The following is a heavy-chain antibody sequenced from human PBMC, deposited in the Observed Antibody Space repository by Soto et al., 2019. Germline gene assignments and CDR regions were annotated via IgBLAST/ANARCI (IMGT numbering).Heavy chain of an antibody. D-gene: IGHD6-13*01. J-gene: IGHJ5*02. Sequence: SETLSLTCAVSGYSISSGYYWGWIRQPPGKGLEGIGSIYHSGSTYYNPSLKSRVTISLETYKNQFSLKLSSVTAADTAVYYCARDPVSSWYDPNWFDPWGQGTLVTV. CDR3: ARDPVSSWYDPNWFDP. CDR1: GYSISSGYY. CDR2: IYHSGST. V-gene: IGHV4-38-2*02.